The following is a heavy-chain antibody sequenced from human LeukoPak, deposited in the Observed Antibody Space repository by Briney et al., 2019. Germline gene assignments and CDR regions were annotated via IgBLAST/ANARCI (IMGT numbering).Heavy chain of an antibody. CDR3: TRKESGTYHYDN. D-gene: IGHD1-26*01. Sequence: PGGSLRLSCAASGFTFSNYAMSWVRQAPGKGLEWVSRIGGSGGSTYYADAVKGRFTISRDNSQNTLYLQIHSLRAEDTAVYYCTRKESGTYHYDNWGQGTLVTVSS. J-gene: IGHJ4*02. CDR2: IGGSGGST. CDR1: GFTFSNYA. V-gene: IGHV3-23*01.